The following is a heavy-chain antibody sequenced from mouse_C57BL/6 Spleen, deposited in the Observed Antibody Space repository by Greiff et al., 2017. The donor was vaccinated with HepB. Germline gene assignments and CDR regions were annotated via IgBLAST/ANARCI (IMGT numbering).Heavy chain of an antibody. D-gene: IGHD1-1*01. CDR3: ARSLYGSSPAWFAY. Sequence: EVKLMESGGGLVKPGGSLKLSCAASGFTFSDYGMHWVRQAPEKGLEWVAYISSGSSTIYYADTVKGRFTISRDNAKNTLFLQMTSLRSEDTAMYYCARSLYGSSPAWFAYWGQGTLVTVSA. CDR1: GFTFSDYG. V-gene: IGHV5-17*01. J-gene: IGHJ3*01. CDR2: ISSGSSTI.